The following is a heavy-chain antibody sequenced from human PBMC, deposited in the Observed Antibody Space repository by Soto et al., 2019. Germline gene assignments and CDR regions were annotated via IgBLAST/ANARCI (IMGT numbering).Heavy chain of an antibody. CDR1: GGSISSFNYF. Sequence: QLQLQESGPGLVKPSETLSLTCTVSGGSISSFNYFWGWIRQPPGKGLEWIGSLYYSGNTYYNPSLQSRVTLSVDTPKKQCTLTLRSVTAADAAVYYCARGGGSTFNWFDPWGQGTLVTVSP. J-gene: IGHJ5*02. V-gene: IGHV4-39*01. CDR3: ARGGGSTFNWFDP. D-gene: IGHD2-15*01. CDR2: LYYSGNT.